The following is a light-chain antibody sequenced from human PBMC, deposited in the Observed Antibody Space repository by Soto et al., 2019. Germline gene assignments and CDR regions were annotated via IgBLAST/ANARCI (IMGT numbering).Light chain of an antibody. CDR2: DAS. CDR1: QSVSTY. CDR3: QQRSNWPRP. V-gene: IGKV3-11*01. Sequence: EIVLTQSPATLSLSPGERATLSCRASQSVSTYLAWYQHKPGQAPRLLIYDASTRVTGIPARFSGSGSGTDFPLTISGLEPEDFAVYYCQQRSNWPRPFGQGTKVEIK. J-gene: IGKJ1*01.